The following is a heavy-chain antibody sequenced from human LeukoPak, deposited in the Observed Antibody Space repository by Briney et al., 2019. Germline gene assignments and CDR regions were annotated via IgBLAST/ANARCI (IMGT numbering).Heavy chain of an antibody. Sequence: GGSLRLSCAASGFTFSSHWMNWVRQAPGKGLEWVANIDQDGSKKYYVDSVKGRFTISRDNAKNSLYLQMNSLRAEDTAVYYCARSGGLAYCGGDCPIYYYYYMDVWGKGTTVTVSS. J-gene: IGHJ6*03. D-gene: IGHD2-21*01. CDR2: IDQDGSKK. CDR1: GFTFSSHW. V-gene: IGHV3-7*01. CDR3: ARSGGLAYCGGDCPIYYYYYMDV.